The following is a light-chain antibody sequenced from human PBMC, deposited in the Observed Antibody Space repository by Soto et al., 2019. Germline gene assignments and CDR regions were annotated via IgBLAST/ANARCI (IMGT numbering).Light chain of an antibody. CDR2: AAS. CDR3: QQWHTDWT. J-gene: IGKJ1*01. V-gene: IGKV1-5*01. CDR1: ESIDNW. Sequence: DIQMTQSPCTLSASVGDTVTITCRVSESIDNWLDWYQQKPGKAPKLLIFAASTLVRGVPSRFSGRGSGTEFTLTISSRQADDYATFDCQQWHTDWTVGEGTKVELK.